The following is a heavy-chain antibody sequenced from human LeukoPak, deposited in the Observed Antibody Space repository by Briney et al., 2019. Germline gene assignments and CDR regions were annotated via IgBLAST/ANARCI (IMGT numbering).Heavy chain of an antibody. V-gene: IGHV4-38-2*02. CDR2: IYHSGST. Sequence: SETLSLTCAVSGYSISSGYYWGWIRQPPGKGLEWIGSIYHSGSTYYNPSLKSRVTISVDTSKNQFSLKLSSVTAADTAVYYCARELGYCSSTSCLGNWFDPWGQGTLVTVSS. J-gene: IGHJ5*02. CDR3: ARELGYCSSTSCLGNWFDP. D-gene: IGHD2-2*01. CDR1: GYSISSGYY.